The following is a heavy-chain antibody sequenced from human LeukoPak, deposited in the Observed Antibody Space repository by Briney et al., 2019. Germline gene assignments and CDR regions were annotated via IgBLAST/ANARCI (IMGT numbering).Heavy chain of an antibody. J-gene: IGHJ4*02. D-gene: IGHD6-19*01. CDR1: GFTFSHYE. CDR3: ASLRGYSSGWYVGY. Sequence: GGSLRLSCAASGFTFSHYEVNWVRPAPGKGLGRVSYVSNSGTTIYYADSVKGRFTISRDNATNSLYLQMNSLRAEDTAVYYCASLRGYSSGWYVGYWGQGTLVTVSS. V-gene: IGHV3-48*03. CDR2: VSNSGTTI.